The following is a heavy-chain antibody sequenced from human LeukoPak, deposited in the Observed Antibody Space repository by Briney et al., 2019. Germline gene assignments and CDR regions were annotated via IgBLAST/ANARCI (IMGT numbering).Heavy chain of an antibody. CDR1: GGSISSSSYY. CDR3: ARDLYSSRTNDAFVI. V-gene: IGHV4-39*07. CDR2: ISYSGST. Sequence: SETLSLTCTVSGGSISSSSYYWGWIRQPPGKGLEWIGSISYSGSTHYNPSLKSRVTISVDTSKNQFSLRLSSVTAADTAVYYCARDLYSSRTNDAFVIWGQGTMLTISS. J-gene: IGHJ3*02. D-gene: IGHD6-13*01.